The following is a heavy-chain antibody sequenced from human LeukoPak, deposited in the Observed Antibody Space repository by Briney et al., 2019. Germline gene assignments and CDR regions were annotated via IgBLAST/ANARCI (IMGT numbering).Heavy chain of an antibody. CDR3: ARDHRSSWFGELSYWYFDL. Sequence: PSETLSLTCTVSGGSISSYYWGWIRQPAGKGLEWIGRIYTSGSTNYNPSLKSRVTMSVDTSKNQFSLKLSSVTAADTAVYYCARDHRSSWFGELSYWYFDLWGRGTLVTVSS. J-gene: IGHJ2*01. D-gene: IGHD3-10*01. V-gene: IGHV4-4*07. CDR1: GGSISSYY. CDR2: IYTSGST.